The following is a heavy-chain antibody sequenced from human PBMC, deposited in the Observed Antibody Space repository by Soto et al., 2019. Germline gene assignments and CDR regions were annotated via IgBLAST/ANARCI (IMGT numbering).Heavy chain of an antibody. CDR3: ARDQGSSWYEPDYYYYYGMDV. CDR1: GGSISSYY. Sequence: QVQLQESGPGLVKPSETLSLTCTVSGGSISSYYWSWIRQPAGKGLEWIGRIYTSGSTNYNPSLKSRVTMSGDTSKDQFSLKLSFVTAADTAVYYCARDQGSSWYEPDYYYYYGMDVWGQGTTVTVAS. J-gene: IGHJ6*02. CDR2: IYTSGST. V-gene: IGHV4-4*07. D-gene: IGHD6-13*01.